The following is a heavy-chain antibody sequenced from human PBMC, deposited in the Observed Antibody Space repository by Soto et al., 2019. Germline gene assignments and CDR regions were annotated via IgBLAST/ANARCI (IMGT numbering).Heavy chain of an antibody. CDR2: ISTSSSYI. D-gene: IGHD1-26*01. J-gene: IGHJ4*02. CDR1: GFTFSSYS. Sequence: PGGSLRLSCAASGFTFSSYSMNWVRQAPGKGLEWVSSISTSSSYIHYADSVKGRFTISRDNAKNSLYLQMNSLRAEDTAVYYCASDRFRGTYYLRGVTYFFEEWGQGAPVTVSS. CDR3: ASDRFRGTYYLRGVTYFFEE. V-gene: IGHV3-21*04.